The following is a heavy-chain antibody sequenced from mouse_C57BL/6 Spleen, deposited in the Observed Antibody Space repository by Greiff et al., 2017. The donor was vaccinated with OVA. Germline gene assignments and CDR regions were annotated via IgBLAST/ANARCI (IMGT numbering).Heavy chain of an antibody. CDR3: ARNWESYYAMDY. Sequence: VQLQQPGAELVKPGASVKLSCKASGYTFTSSWMHWVKQRPGQGLKWIGMIHPNSGSTNYNEKFKSKATLTVDKSSSTAYMQLSSLTSEDSAVYYCARNWESYYAMDYWGQGTSVTVSS. J-gene: IGHJ4*01. D-gene: IGHD4-1*01. CDR1: GYTFTSSW. V-gene: IGHV1-64*01. CDR2: IHPNSGST.